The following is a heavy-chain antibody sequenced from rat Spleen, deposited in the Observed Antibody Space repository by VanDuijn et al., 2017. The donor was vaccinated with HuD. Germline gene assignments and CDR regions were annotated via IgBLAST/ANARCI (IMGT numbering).Heavy chain of an antibody. CDR2: ISTSGSRT. J-gene: IGHJ1*01. Sequence: EVQLVESGGGQAQPGRSLKLSCGASGFTFSNYDMAWVRQAPKKGLEWVATISTSGSRTYYAASVKGRFTISRDNAKSSLYLQVNSLKSEDTATYYCARSGGGPHWYFDFWGPGTMVSVSS. CDR3: ARSGGGPHWYFDF. D-gene: IGHD1-11*01. V-gene: IGHV5-25*01. CDR1: GFTFSNYD.